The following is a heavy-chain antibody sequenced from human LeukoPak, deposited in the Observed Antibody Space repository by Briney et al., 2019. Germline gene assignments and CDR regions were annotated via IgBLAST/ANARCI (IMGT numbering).Heavy chain of an antibody. CDR1: GYTFTSYY. CDR3: ARDGFRRDGYNSGLDY. D-gene: IGHD5-24*01. CDR2: INPSGGST. J-gene: IGHJ4*02. Sequence: ASVKVSCKASGYTFTSYYMHWVRQAPGQGLEWMGIINPSGGSTSYAQKFQGRVTMTTDTSTSTAYMEMRSLRSDDTAVYYCARDGFRRDGYNSGLDYWGQGTLVTVSS. V-gene: IGHV1-46*01.